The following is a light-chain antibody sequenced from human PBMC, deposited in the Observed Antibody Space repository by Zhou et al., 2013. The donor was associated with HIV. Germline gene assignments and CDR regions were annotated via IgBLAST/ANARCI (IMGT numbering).Light chain of an antibody. CDR3: QQYYSYPVT. CDR1: QSISSW. J-gene: IGKJ4*01. V-gene: IGKV1-5*01. CDR2: AAS. Sequence: DIQMTQSPSSLSASVGDRVTITCRTSQSISSWLAWFQQKPGKAPKVLIYAASRLQSGIPSRFSGSGSGTNFTLTISNLLPEDVATYYCQQYYSYPVTFGGGPRWRSN.